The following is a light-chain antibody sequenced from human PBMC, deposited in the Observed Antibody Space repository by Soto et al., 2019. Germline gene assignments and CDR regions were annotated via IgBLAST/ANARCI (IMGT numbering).Light chain of an antibody. J-gene: IGKJ5*01. CDR2: GAS. CDR1: QSFSSTY. CDR3: QQYGSSPIT. Sequence: EIVLTQSPGTLSLSPGERATLSCRASQSFSSTYLAWYQQKPGQAPRLLVHGASSRATGIPDRFSGFGSGTDFTLTISRLEPEDFAVYFCQQYGSSPITFGQGTRLEIK. V-gene: IGKV3-20*01.